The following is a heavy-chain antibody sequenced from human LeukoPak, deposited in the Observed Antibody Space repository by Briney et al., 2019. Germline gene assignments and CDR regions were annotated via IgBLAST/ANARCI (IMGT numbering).Heavy chain of an antibody. Sequence: SETLSLTCTVSGYSISSDYYWGWIRQPPGKGLEWIGSIDHSGSTYYNASLKSRVTISIDTSKNHFSLKLNSVTAADTAVYYCARGKEVITMLRGLKPGYYFDYWGQGTLVTVSS. CDR1: GYSISSDYY. V-gene: IGHV4-38-2*02. CDR2: IDHSGST. D-gene: IGHD3-10*01. J-gene: IGHJ4*02. CDR3: ARGKEVITMLRGLKPGYYFDY.